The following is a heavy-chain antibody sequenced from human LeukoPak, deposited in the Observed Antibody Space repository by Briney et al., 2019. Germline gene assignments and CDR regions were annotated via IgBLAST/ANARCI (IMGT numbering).Heavy chain of an antibody. Sequence: GGSLRLSCAASGFTFSNAWMNWVRQAPGKGLEWVGRIKSKTDGGTTDYAAPVKGRFTISRDDSKNTLYLQMNSLRAEDTAVYYCATDDYHSSAQDYWGQGTLVTVSS. CDR3: ATDDYHSSAQDY. CDR2: IKSKTDGGTT. D-gene: IGHD3-22*01. V-gene: IGHV3-15*07. CDR1: GFTFSNAW. J-gene: IGHJ4*02.